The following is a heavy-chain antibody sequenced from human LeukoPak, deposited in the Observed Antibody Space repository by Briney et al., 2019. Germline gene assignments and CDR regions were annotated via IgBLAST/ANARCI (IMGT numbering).Heavy chain of an antibody. CDR1: GGSFSGYY. CDR3: ARGHRQAVVVARGAFDI. Sequence: PSETLSLTCAVYGGSFSGYYWSWSRQPPGKGLEWIGEINHSGSTNHNPSLKSRVTISVDTSKNQFSLKLSSVTAADTAVYYCARGHRQAVVVARGAFDIWGQGTMVTVSS. D-gene: IGHD3-22*01. J-gene: IGHJ3*02. CDR2: INHSGST. V-gene: IGHV4-34*01.